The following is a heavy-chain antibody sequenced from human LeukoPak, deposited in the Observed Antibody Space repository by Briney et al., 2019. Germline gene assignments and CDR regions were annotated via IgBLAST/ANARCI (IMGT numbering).Heavy chain of an antibody. CDR3: AKAIHGSGSYSCDY. J-gene: IGHJ4*02. Sequence: GGSLRLSCAASGFTFSSYGMHWVRQAPGKGLEWVAVIWYDGSNKYYADSVKGRFTISRDNSKNTLYLQMNSLRAEDTAVYYCAKAIHGSGSYSCDYWGQGTLVTVSS. D-gene: IGHD3-10*01. CDR2: IWYDGSNK. CDR1: GFTFSSYG. V-gene: IGHV3-30*02.